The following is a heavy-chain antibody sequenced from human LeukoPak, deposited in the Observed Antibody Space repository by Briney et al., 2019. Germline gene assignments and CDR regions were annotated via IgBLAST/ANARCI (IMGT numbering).Heavy chain of an antibody. CDR3: ARLLGGYFAGDAFDV. CDR2: TYYTGST. CDR1: GGSVSSRPHF. Sequence: PETLSLTCTVSGGSVSSRPHFWAWIRQTPGKGLEWIRTTYYTGSTNHNPSLKSRVTISVDVSTDTFSLNLGSVTAADTAVYYCARLLGGYFAGDAFDVWGQGTMVTVSS. V-gene: IGHV4-39*02. J-gene: IGHJ3*01. D-gene: IGHD3-9*01.